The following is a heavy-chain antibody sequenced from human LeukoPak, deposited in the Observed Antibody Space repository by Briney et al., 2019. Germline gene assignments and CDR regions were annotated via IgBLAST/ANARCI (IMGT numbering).Heavy chain of an antibody. D-gene: IGHD3-22*01. J-gene: IGHJ4*02. Sequence: SETLSLTCTVSGGSISSSSYSWSWIRQPPGKGLEWIGYIYYSGSTYYNPSLKSRVTISVDTSKNQFSLKLSSVTAADTAVYYCARSSYYYDSSGYHYSAHYFDYWGQGTLVTVSS. CDR2: IYYSGST. V-gene: IGHV4-30-4*07. CDR1: GGSISSSSYS. CDR3: ARSSYYYDSSGYHYSAHYFDY.